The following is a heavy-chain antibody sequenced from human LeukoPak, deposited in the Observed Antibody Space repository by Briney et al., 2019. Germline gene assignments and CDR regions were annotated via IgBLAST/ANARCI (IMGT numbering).Heavy chain of an antibody. V-gene: IGHV4-59*01. Sequence: SETLSLTCTVSGGSISSYCWSWIRQPPGKGLEWIGYIYYSGSTNYNPSLKSRVTISVDTSKNQFSLKLSSVTAADTAVYYCARDAGVPAAIGGQQMPQFAXYYYYGMDXXXXXTTXTVSS. D-gene: IGHD2-2*01. CDR2: IYYSGST. J-gene: IGHJ6*01. CDR3: ARDAGVPAAIGGQQMPQFAXYYYYGMDX. CDR1: GGSISSYC.